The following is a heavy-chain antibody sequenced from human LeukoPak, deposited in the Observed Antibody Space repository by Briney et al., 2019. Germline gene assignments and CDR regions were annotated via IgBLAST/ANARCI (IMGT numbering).Heavy chain of an antibody. CDR1: GFTFSTFA. V-gene: IGHV3-23*01. J-gene: IGHJ4*02. CDR3: AKDGQAFNSNWDYFDS. D-gene: IGHD7-27*01. Sequence: GESLRLSCVASGFTFSTFAMSWVRQAPGKGLEWVSSIGSTETYYADSVKGRFTISRDNSKNTIYLHMNYLRAEDTARYYCAKDGQAFNSNWDYFDSWGQGTLVTVSS. CDR2: IGSTET.